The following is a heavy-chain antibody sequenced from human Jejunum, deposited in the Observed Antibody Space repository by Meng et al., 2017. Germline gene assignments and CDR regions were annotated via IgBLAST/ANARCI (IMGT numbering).Heavy chain of an antibody. D-gene: IGHD3-22*01. CDR1: GLPFSSYA. J-gene: IGHJ4*02. V-gene: IGHV3-23*01. Sequence: EGMLWGSGGGLVQLGGSLRISGVDSGLPFSSYAMSWVRQAPGKGLEWVSAISGSSDRINYADAVKGRFTISRDNSKNTLYLQMNSLSAEDTAVYYCANRGDSSASYHYFENWGKGTLVTVSS. CDR2: ISGSSDRI. CDR3: ANRGDSSASYHYFEN.